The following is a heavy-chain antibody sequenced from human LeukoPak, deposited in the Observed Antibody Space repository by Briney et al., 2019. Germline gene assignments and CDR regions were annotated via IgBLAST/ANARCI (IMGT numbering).Heavy chain of an antibody. CDR2: INPSGGSI. CDR1: GYTFTSYY. D-gene: IGHD2-2*02. V-gene: IGHV1-46*01. Sequence: GASVKVSCKASGYTFTSYYMHWVRQAPGQGLEWMGIINPSGGSISYAQKFQGRVTMTRDTSTSTVYMELSSLRSEDTAVYYCARGYCSSTSCYILDYWGQGTLVTVSS. CDR3: ARGYCSSTSCYILDY. J-gene: IGHJ4*02.